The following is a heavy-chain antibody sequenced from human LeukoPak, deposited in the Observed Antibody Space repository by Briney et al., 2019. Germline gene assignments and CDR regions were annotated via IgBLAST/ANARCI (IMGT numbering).Heavy chain of an antibody. CDR1: GGSLSGYY. V-gene: IGHV4-34*01. CDR3: ARGRQLLIAPVVFDP. Sequence: SETLSLTCAVYGGSLSGYYWSWIRQPPGKGLEWIGEINHSGSTNYNPSLKSRVTISVDTSKNQFSLKLSSVTAADTAVYYCARGRQLLIAPVVFDPWGQGTLVTVSS. J-gene: IGHJ5*02. D-gene: IGHD2-2*01. CDR2: INHSGST.